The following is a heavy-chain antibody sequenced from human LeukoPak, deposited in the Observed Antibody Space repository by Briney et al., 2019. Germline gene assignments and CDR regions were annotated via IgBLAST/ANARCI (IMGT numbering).Heavy chain of an antibody. CDR1: GGSISSSSYY. Sequence: PSETLSLTCTVSGGSISSSSYYWGWIRQPPGKGLEWIGSIYYSGSTYYNPSLKSRVTISVDTSKNQFSLKLSSVTAADTAVYYCARNFIVVVPAAREVAFDIWGQGTMVTVSS. V-gene: IGHV4-39*01. D-gene: IGHD2-2*01. CDR2: IYYSGST. J-gene: IGHJ3*02. CDR3: ARNFIVVVPAAREVAFDI.